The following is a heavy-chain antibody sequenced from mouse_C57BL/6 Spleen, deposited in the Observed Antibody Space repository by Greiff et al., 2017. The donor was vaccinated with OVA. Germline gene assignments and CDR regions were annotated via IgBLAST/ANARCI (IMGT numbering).Heavy chain of an antibody. CDR2: IDPSDSET. V-gene: IGHV1-52*01. J-gene: IGHJ2*01. Sequence: QVHVKQPGAELVRPGSSVKLSCKASGYTFTSYWMHWVKQRPIQGLEWIGNIDPSDSETHYNQKFKDKATLTVDKSSSTAYMQLSSLTSEDSAVYYCASYYGNLFDYWGQGTTLTVSS. CDR1: GYTFTSYW. D-gene: IGHD2-1*01. CDR3: ASYYGNLFDY.